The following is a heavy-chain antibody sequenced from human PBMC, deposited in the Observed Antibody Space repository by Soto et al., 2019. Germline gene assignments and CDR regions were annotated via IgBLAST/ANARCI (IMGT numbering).Heavy chain of an antibody. D-gene: IGHD3-3*01. Sequence: GGSLRLSCAASGLSFGGKTMYWVRQAPGRGLEYVSAISSNGGSTYYANSVKGRFTISRDNSKNTLYLQMGSLRAEGMAVYYCARDGDNDFWSGYPVGFDYWGQGTLVTVSS. J-gene: IGHJ4*02. CDR2: ISSNGGST. V-gene: IGHV3-64*01. CDR1: GLSFGGKT. CDR3: ARDGDNDFWSGYPVGFDY.